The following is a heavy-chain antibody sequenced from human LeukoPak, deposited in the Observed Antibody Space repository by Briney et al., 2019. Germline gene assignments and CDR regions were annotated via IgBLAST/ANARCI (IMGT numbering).Heavy chain of an antibody. Sequence: TSETLSLTCIVSGGSISGYFWSWIRQPPGKGLEWIGFIYYSGSTNYNPSLKSRVTISVDRSKNQFSLKLSSVTAADTAVYYCARARRLSDFDYWGQGTLVTVSS. D-gene: IGHD6-25*01. CDR2: IYYSGST. CDR3: ARARRLSDFDY. J-gene: IGHJ4*02. V-gene: IGHV4-59*12. CDR1: GGSISGYF.